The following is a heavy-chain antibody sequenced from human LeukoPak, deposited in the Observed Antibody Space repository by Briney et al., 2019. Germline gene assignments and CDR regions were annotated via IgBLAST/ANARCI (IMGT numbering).Heavy chain of an antibody. CDR1: GGSISGYY. J-gene: IGHJ4*02. V-gene: IGHV4-4*07. CDR2: IYSTGST. D-gene: IGHD3-10*01. Sequence: SETLSLTCTVSGGSISGYYWSWIRQPAGKGLEWIGHIYSTGSTNFNPSLKSRVTISVDTSKNQFSLKLSSVTAADTAVYYCARKNYYGSGSLDYWGQGTLVTISS. CDR3: ARKNYYGSGSLDY.